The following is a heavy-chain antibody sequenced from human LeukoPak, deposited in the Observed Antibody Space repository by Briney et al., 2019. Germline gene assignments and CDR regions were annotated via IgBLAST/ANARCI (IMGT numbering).Heavy chain of an antibody. V-gene: IGHV4-30-4*01. D-gene: IGHD5-18*01. CDR2: IYYSGST. CDR3: ARGSGYRAFDI. J-gene: IGHJ3*02. CDR1: GGSISSGDYY. Sequence: SETLSLTCTVSGGSISSGDYYWSWIRQPPGKGLEWIGYIYYSGSTYYNPSLKSRVTISVDTSKNQFSLKLSSVTAADTAVYYCARGSGYRAFDIWGQGTMVTVSS.